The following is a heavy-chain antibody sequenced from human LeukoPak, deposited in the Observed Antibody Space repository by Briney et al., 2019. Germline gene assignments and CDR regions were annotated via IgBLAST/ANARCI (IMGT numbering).Heavy chain of an antibody. CDR1: GFTVSSNY. J-gene: IGHJ6*02. CDR2: IWYDGSNK. Sequence: GGSLRLSCAASGFTVSSNYMSWVRQAPGKGLEWVAVIWYDGSNKYYADSVKGRFTISRDNSKNTLYLQMNSLRAEDTAVYYCARDITMVRGVIPLNYYYYYGMDVWGQGTTVTVSS. CDR3: ARDITMVRGVIPLNYYYYYGMDV. V-gene: IGHV3-33*08. D-gene: IGHD3-10*01.